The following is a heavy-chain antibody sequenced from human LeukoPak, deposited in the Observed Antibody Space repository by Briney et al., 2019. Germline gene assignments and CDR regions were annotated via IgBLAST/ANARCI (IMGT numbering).Heavy chain of an antibody. CDR1: GLTFSSYG. Sequence: PGGSLRLSCAASGLTFSSYGMHWVRQAPGKGLEWVSSISSSSSYIYYADSVKGRFTISRDNAKNSLYLQMNSLRAEDTAVYYCARVLLPYYYGSGRYDAFDIWGQGTMVTVSS. CDR3: ARVLLPYYYGSGRYDAFDI. CDR2: ISSSSSYI. J-gene: IGHJ3*02. V-gene: IGHV3-21*01. D-gene: IGHD3-10*01.